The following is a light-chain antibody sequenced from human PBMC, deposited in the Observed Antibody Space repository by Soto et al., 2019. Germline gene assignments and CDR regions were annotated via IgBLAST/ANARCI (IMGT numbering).Light chain of an antibody. CDR2: LEGSGSY. CDR1: SGNSSYI. J-gene: IGLJ3*02. CDR3: ETWDSNTHTV. V-gene: IGLV4-60*02. Sequence: QTVVTQSSSASASLGSSVKLTCTLSSGNSSYIIAWHQQQPGKAPRYLMKLEGSGSYNKGSGVPDRFSGSSSGADRYLTISNLQFEDEADYYCETWDSNTHTVFGGGTKLTVL.